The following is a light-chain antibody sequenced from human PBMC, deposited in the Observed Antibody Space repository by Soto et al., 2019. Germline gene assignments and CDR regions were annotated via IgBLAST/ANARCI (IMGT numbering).Light chain of an antibody. J-gene: IGKJ4*01. Sequence: IQMTNSPSSLSAPAGDRVTITCRASQGITYYLAWYQQKPGKVPKLLIYAASTLQSGVPSRFSGGGSGADFTLTISCLQPEDVATYYCQNYNSAPLTFGGGTKVDIK. CDR2: AAS. CDR3: QNYNSAPLT. CDR1: QGITYY. V-gene: IGKV1-27*01.